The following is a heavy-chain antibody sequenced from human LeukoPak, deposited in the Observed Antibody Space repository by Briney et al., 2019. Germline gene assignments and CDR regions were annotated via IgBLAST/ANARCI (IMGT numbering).Heavy chain of an antibody. D-gene: IGHD3-10*01. CDR3: ARLIELGSGSYPSGWFDP. CDR2: INPNSGGT. CDR1: GYTFTGYY. J-gene: IGHJ5*02. V-gene: IGHV1-2*02. Sequence: GASVKVSCKASGYTFTGYYMHWVRQAPGQGLEWMGWINPNSGGTNYAQKFQGRVTMTRDTSISTAYMELSRLRSDDTAVYYCARLIELGSGSYPSGWFDPWGQGTLVTVSS.